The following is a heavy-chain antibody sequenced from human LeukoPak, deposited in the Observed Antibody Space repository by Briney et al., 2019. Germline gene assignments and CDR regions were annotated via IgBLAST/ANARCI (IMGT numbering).Heavy chain of an antibody. D-gene: IGHD5-12*01. CDR1: GYTFTGYY. J-gene: IGHJ4*02. Sequence: ASVKVSCKASGYTFTGYYMHWVRQAPGQGLEWMGIINPSGGSTSYAQKFQGRVTMTRDMSTSTVYMELSSLRSEDTAVYYCARNLLDIADPWESSGYWGQGTLVTVSS. V-gene: IGHV1-46*01. CDR3: ARNLLDIADPWESSGY. CDR2: INPSGGST.